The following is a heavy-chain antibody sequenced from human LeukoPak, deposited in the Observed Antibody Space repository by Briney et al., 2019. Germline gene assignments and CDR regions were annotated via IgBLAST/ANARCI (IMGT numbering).Heavy chain of an antibody. Sequence: GGSLRLSCGVSGFIFSDYWMNWVRHAQERGQGWVASIQQEGGEKSYVDSVKGRFTISRDNAKNSLYLQTSSLRAEDTAVYYCARDGTAAALYFDWWGQGTLVTVSS. J-gene: IGHJ4*01. CDR1: GFIFSDYW. CDR2: IQQEGGEK. V-gene: IGHV3-7*01. D-gene: IGHD6-13*01. CDR3: ARDGTAAALYFDW.